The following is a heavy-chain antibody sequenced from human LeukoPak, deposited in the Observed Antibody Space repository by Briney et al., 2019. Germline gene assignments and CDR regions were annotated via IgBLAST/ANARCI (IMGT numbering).Heavy chain of an antibody. J-gene: IGHJ4*02. CDR1: GGSFSGYY. V-gene: IGHV4-34*01. CDR3: ARGRDY. CDR2: INHSGST. Sequence: PSETLSLTCAVYGGSFSGYYWSWIRQPPGKGLEWIGEINHSGSTNYNPSLKSRVTISVDTSKNQFSLKLSSVTAADTAVYCCARGRDYWGQGTLVTVSS.